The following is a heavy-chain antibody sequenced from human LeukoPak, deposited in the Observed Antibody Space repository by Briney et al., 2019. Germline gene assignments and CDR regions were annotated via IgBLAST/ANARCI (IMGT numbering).Heavy chain of an antibody. J-gene: IGHJ4*02. V-gene: IGHV3-30-3*01. Sequence: GASLRLSCAASGFTFSSYALHWVRQAPGKGLEWVAVISYDGSNKYYADSVKGRFTISRDNSKNTLYLQMNSLRAEDTAVYYCARGYCSSTSCWGLDYWGQGTLVTVSS. CDR1: GFTFSSYA. D-gene: IGHD2-2*01. CDR3: ARGYCSSTSCWGLDY. CDR2: ISYDGSNK.